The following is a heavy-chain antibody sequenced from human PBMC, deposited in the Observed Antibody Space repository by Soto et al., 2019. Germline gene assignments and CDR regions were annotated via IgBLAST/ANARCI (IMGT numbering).Heavy chain of an antibody. Sequence: GGSLRLSCAASGFTFDDYAMHWVRQAPGKGLEWVSGISWNSGSIGYADSVKGRFTISRDNAKNSLYLQMNSLRAEDTALYYCAKDTGRYYYDSSGYFSYYFDYWGQGTLVTVSS. CDR3: AKDTGRYYYDSSGYFSYYFDY. V-gene: IGHV3-9*01. J-gene: IGHJ4*02. D-gene: IGHD3-22*01. CDR1: GFTFDDYA. CDR2: ISWNSGSI.